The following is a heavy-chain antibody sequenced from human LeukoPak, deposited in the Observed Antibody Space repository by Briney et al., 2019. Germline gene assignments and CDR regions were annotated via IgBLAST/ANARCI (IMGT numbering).Heavy chain of an antibody. CDR2: IYPGDSDT. J-gene: IGHJ4*02. V-gene: IGHV5-51*01. D-gene: IGHD6-13*01. CDR3: ARLESAAADY. CDR1: GYSFTSDW. Sequence: GGSLRISCKGSGYSFTSDWIGWVRQMPGKGLEWMGIIYPGDSDTRYSPSFQGQVTISADKSISTAYLQWSSLKASDTAMYYCARLESAAADYWGQGTLVTVSS.